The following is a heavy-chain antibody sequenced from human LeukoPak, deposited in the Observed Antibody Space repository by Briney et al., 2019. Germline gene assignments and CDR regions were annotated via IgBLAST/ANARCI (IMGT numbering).Heavy chain of an antibody. D-gene: IGHD6-13*01. V-gene: IGHV4-59*01. CDR2: IYYSGST. CDR1: GVSISSYY. J-gene: IGHJ4*02. Sequence: SETLSLTCTVSGVSISSYYWSWIRQPPGKGLEWIGYIYYSGSTNYNPSLKSRVTISVDTSKNQFSLKLSSVTAADTAVYYCARAYTAAAGIDYWGQGTLVTVSS. CDR3: ARAYTAAAGIDY.